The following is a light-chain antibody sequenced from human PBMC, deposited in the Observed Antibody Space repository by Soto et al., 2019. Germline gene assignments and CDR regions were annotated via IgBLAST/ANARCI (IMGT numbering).Light chain of an antibody. CDR2: AAS. J-gene: IGKJ1*01. CDR1: QSISKW. CDR3: QQYSSYWA. V-gene: IGKV1-5*01. Sequence: DIQMTQSPSTLSASAGDRVTITCRASQSISKWLAWYQQKPGKAPKLLISAASNLQSGVPSRFSGSGSGTEFTLTINILHPDDSATYYCQQYSSYWAFGQGTKMEI.